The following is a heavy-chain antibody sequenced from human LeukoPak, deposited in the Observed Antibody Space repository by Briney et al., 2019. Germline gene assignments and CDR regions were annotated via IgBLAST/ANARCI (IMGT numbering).Heavy chain of an antibody. CDR2: INHSGST. V-gene: IGHV4-34*01. J-gene: IGHJ4*02. Sequence: SETLSLTCAVYGGSFSGYYWSWIRQPPGKGLEWIGEINHSGSTNYNPSLKSRVTISVDTSKNQFSLKLSSVTAADTAVYYCARGSAIDYWGQGTLVTVSS. CDR1: GGSFSGYY. CDR3: ARGSAIDY.